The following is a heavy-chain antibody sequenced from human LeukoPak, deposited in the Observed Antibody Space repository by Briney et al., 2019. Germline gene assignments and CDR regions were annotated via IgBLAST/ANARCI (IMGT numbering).Heavy chain of an antibody. D-gene: IGHD4-17*01. CDR3: ARGSRYGDYPYYCDF. V-gene: IGHV3-30*02. J-gene: IGHJ4*02. CDR2: VRYDGNNP. CDR1: GFTFGSCG. Sequence: GGSLRLSCAASGFTFGSCGMHWVRQAPGKGLDWVAFVRYDGNNPYYSASVKGRFTISRDNSKNTVLLQMNNLRLEDAAVYYCARGSRYGDYPYYCDFWGQGTLVTVSS.